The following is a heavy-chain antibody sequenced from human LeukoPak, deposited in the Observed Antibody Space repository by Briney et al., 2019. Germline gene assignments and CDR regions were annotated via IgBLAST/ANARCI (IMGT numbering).Heavy chain of an antibody. CDR2: TNHSGST. V-gene: IGHV4-34*01. D-gene: IGHD1-26*01. Sequence: SETLSLTCAVYGGSFSGYYWSWIRQPPGKGLEWIGETNHSGSTNYNPSLKSRVTISVDTSKNQFSLKLSSVTAADTAVYYCARGGGSYRKGFDYWGQGTLVTVSS. J-gene: IGHJ4*02. CDR1: GGSFSGYY. CDR3: ARGGGSYRKGFDY.